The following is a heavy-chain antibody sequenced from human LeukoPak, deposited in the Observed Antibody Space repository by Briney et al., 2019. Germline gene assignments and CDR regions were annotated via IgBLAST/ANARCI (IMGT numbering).Heavy chain of an antibody. CDR1: GGSISSGSYY. V-gene: IGHV4-61*02. Sequence: SQTLSLTCTVSGGSISSGSYYWSWIRQPAGKGLEWIGRIYPSGSTNYNPSLKSRVTISVDTSKNQFSLKLSSVTAADTAVYYCARELYYDFWSGYPNDWYYYMDVWGKGTTVTVSS. CDR2: IYPSGST. CDR3: ARELYYDFWSGYPNDWYYYMDV. D-gene: IGHD3-3*01. J-gene: IGHJ6*03.